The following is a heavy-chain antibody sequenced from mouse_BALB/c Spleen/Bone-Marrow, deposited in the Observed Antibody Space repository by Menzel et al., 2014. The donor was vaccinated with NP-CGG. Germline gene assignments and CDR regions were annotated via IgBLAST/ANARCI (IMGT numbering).Heavy chain of an antibody. CDR1: GYTFTDYN. V-gene: IGHV1S29*02. CDR3: ARLGRDY. Sequence: SGPELVKPGASVKISCTASGYTFTDYNMHWVKQSHGKSLEWIGNIYPYNGGTGYNQKFKSKATLTVDNSSSTAYMELRSLTSEDAAVYYFARLGRDYWGQGTTLTVSS. J-gene: IGHJ2*01. D-gene: IGHD4-1*01. CDR2: IYPYNGGT.